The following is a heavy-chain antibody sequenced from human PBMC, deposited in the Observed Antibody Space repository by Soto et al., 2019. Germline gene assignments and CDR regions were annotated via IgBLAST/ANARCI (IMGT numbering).Heavy chain of an antibody. J-gene: IGHJ4*02. CDR1: GFSLSTSGVG. D-gene: IGHD2-15*01. Sequence: QITLRESGPTLVKPTQTLTLTCTFSGFSLSTSGVGVGWIRQPPGKALEWLALIYWDDDKRYSPSLNSRLTITKDTSKNQGVLAMTNMDPVDTAKYYCAHSIAPRLFDCWGQGTLVTVSS. V-gene: IGHV2-5*02. CDR2: IYWDDDK. CDR3: AHSIAPRLFDC.